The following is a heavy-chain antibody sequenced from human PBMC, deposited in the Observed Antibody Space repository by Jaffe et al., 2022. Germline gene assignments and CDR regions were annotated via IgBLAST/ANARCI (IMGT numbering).Heavy chain of an antibody. V-gene: IGHV3-30*02. Sequence: QVQLVESGGGVVQPGGSLRLSCAASGFTFSSYGMHWVRQAPGKGLEWVAFIRYDGSNKYYADSVKGRFTISRDNSKNTLYLQMNSLRAEDTAVYYCAKDRRGGYSYGSGFDYWGQGTLVTVSS. J-gene: IGHJ4*02. CDR2: IRYDGSNK. CDR3: AKDRRGGYSYGSGFDY. CDR1: GFTFSSYG. D-gene: IGHD5-18*01.